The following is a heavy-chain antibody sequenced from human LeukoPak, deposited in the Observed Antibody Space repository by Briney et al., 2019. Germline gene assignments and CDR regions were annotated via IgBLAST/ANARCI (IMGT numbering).Heavy chain of an antibody. J-gene: IGHJ4*02. D-gene: IGHD6-6*01. Sequence: TASETLSLXCTVSGGSISSSSYYWGWIRQPPGKGLEWIGSIYYSGSTYYNPSLKSRVTMSVDTSKNEFSLKLSSVTAADTAVYYCARYSSSSFDYWGQGTLVTVSS. CDR2: IYYSGST. V-gene: IGHV4-39*01. CDR3: ARYSSSSFDY. CDR1: GGSISSSSYY.